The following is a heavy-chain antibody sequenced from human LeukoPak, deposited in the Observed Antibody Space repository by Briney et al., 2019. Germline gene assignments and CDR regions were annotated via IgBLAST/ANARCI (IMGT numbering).Heavy chain of an antibody. CDR1: GFTFIDYA. Sequence: PGGSLRLSCAASGFTFIDYAMHWVRQAPGKGLEYVSGLSNDGGSTFYAHSVRGRFTISRDNSNNTLFLQMGRLTTEDTAVYYCAGGGEILNGFTPDFWGQGSLVTVSS. D-gene: IGHD3-9*01. CDR3: AGGGEILNGFTPDF. V-gene: IGHV3-64*01. CDR2: LSNDGGST. J-gene: IGHJ4*02.